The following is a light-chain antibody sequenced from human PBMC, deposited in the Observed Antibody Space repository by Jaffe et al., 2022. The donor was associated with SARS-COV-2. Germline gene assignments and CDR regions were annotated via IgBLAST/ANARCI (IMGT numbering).Light chain of an antibody. CDR3: QSYDSSLNGWV. J-gene: IGLJ3*02. CDR1: SSNIGAGFD. V-gene: IGLV1-40*01. Sequence: QSVLTQPPSVSGAPGQRVTISCTGSSSNIGAGFDVHWYQQLPGTAPKLLIYGNTNRPSGVPDRFSGSNSGTSASLVIPGLQAEDEADYYCQSYDSSLNGWVFGGGTKLTVL. CDR2: GNT.